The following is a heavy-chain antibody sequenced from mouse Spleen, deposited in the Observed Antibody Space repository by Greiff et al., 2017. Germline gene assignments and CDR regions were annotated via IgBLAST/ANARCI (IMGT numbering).Heavy chain of an antibody. D-gene: IGHD1-1*01. CDR1: GYTFTDYY. Sequence: QVQLQQSGAELVRPGASVKLSCKASGYTFTDYYINWVKQRPGQGLEWIARIYPGSGNTYYNEKFKGKATLTAEKSSSTAYMQLSSLTSEDFAVYFCAREDYYDGSYGYWGQGTTLTVSS. CDR3: AREDYYDGSYGY. V-gene: IGHV1-76*01. CDR2: IYPGSGNT. J-gene: IGHJ2*01.